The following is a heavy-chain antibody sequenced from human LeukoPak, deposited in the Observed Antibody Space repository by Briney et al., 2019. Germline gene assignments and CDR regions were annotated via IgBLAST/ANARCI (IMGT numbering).Heavy chain of an antibody. J-gene: IGHJ6*02. D-gene: IGHD5-24*01. Sequence: PSETLSLTCTVSGGSMSSYYWSWIRQPPGKGLEWIGYIYYSGNTNYNPSLKSRVTISIDTSKNQFSRKLTSVIAADTAVYYCARMAAIGAMDVWGQGTTVTVSS. CDR2: IYYSGNT. CDR3: ARMAAIGAMDV. V-gene: IGHV4-59*08. CDR1: GGSMSSYY.